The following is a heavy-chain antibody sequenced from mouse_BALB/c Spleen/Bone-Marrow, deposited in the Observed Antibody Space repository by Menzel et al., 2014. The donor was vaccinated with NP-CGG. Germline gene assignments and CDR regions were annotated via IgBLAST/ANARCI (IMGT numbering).Heavy chain of an antibody. CDR3: ARTGTKDYFDY. V-gene: IGHV2-9*02. CDR2: KWAGGTT. D-gene: IGHD4-1*01. Sequence: VKLMESGPGLVAPSQSLSITCTVSGFSLTSYGVHWVRQPPGKGLEWLGVKWAGGTTSYNSALMSRLSISRDNSKSQVLLKMNSLQTDDTAIYYCARTGTKDYFDYWGQGTTLTVSS. CDR1: GFSLTSYG. J-gene: IGHJ2*01.